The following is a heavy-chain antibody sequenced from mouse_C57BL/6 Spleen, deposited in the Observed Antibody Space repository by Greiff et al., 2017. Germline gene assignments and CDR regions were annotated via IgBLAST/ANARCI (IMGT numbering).Heavy chain of an antibody. CDR1: GFTFGDYG. J-gene: IGHJ1*03. D-gene: IGHD1-1*01. CDR3: ARRGDGSSYEYFDV. V-gene: IGHV5-17*01. Sequence: EVQRVESGGGLVKPGGSLKLSCAASGFTFGDYGMHWVRQAPEQGLEWVAYISSGSSTIYYADTVKGRFTISRDNAKNTLFLQMTSLRSEDTAMXYCARRGDGSSYEYFDVWGTGTTVTVSS. CDR2: ISSGSSTI.